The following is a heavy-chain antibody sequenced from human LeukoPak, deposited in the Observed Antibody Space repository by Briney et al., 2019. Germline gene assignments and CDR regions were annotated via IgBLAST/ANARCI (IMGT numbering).Heavy chain of an antibody. CDR1: GYTFIGYY. CDR2: INPHNGDT. CDR3: ATVRDIVVGGGPYYFDY. J-gene: IGHJ4*02. V-gene: IGHV1-2*02. D-gene: IGHD2-15*01. Sequence: VSVKVSCKASGYTFIGYYLNWVRQAPGQGLEWMGWINPHNGDTNYAQKFQGRVTMTRDTSITTAYMELSRLKSDDTAVYYCATVRDIVVGGGPYYFDYWGQGTLVTVSS.